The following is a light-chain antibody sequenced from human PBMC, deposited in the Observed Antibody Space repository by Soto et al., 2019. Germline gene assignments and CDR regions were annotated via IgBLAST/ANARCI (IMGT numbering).Light chain of an antibody. CDR2: AAS. CDR1: QSISTY. Sequence: DIQMTQSPSSLSASVGDRVTITCRASQSISTYLHWYQQKPGKAPNLLIYAASTLQSGVPSRFSGSGSGTDFTLTISSLQPDDFATYFCHSRAFGQGTRLEIK. V-gene: IGKV1-39*01. J-gene: IGKJ5*01. CDR3: HSRA.